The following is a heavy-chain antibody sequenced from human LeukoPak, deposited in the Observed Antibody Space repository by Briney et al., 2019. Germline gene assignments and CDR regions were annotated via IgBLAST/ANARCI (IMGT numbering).Heavy chain of an antibody. J-gene: IGHJ5*02. Sequence: GGSLRLSCAASGFTFSSYWMNWVRQAPGKGLEWVANIKQDGSERYYVDSVKGRFTISRDNAKNSLYLQMHSLRAEDTALYYCTRDVGFRFDPWGQGTLVTVSS. D-gene: IGHD2-15*01. CDR1: GFTFSSYW. V-gene: IGHV3-7*01. CDR2: IKQDGSER. CDR3: TRDVGFRFDP.